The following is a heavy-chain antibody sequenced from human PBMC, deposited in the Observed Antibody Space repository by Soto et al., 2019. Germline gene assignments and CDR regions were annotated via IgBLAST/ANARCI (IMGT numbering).Heavy chain of an antibody. CDR3: AREWGLLPYYVMNV. CDR1: GDSVTSGSYY. Sequence: SETLSLTCIVSGDSVTSGSYYWTWLRQPPGKGLEWIGYISYTGRTKYNPSLQSRVTISVDTSKNDFSPNLSSVTAADTAVYFCAREWGLLPYYVMNVWGHGTAVTVYS. CDR2: ISYTGRT. J-gene: IGHJ6*02. D-gene: IGHD7-27*01. V-gene: IGHV4-61*03.